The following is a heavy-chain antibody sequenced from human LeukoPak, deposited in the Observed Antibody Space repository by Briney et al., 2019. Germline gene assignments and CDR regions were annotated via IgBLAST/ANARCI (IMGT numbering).Heavy chain of an antibody. V-gene: IGHV1-8*01. Sequence: ASVKVSCKASGYTFPSYFMHWVRQAPGQGLEWMGWMNPNSGNTGYAQKFQGRVTMTRNTSISTAYMELSSLRSEDTAVYYCARGMTNWGTAFDYWGQGTLVTVSS. D-gene: IGHD7-27*01. CDR1: GYTFPSYF. J-gene: IGHJ4*02. CDR2: MNPNSGNT. CDR3: ARGMTNWGTAFDY.